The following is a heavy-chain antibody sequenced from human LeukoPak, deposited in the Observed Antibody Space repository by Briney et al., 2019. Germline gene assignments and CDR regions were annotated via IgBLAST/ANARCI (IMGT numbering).Heavy chain of an antibody. CDR1: GFTFRRFN. Sequence: GKSQRLSCVAPGFTFRRFNRHWDRHAPGKGLEWVALIWYDGTDTYYADSVKGRFTISRDDSKNTVYLQMNSLRAEDTALYYCARGFLDFDYWGHGTLVTVSS. J-gene: IGHJ4*01. CDR2: IWYDGTDT. V-gene: IGHV3-33*01. CDR3: ARGFLDFDY. D-gene: IGHD3-3*01.